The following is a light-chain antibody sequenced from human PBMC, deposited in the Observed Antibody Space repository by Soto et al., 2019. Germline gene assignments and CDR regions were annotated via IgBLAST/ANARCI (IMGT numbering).Light chain of an antibody. Sequence: EIVMTQSRATLSVSPGERSTLPCRASQSVSSNLAWYQQKPGQAPRTVIYGASTRATGIPARFSGSVYGTEFNLTISSLQSEDFAVYYRQQYNNWPRTFGQGTKVDIK. CDR2: GAS. CDR3: QQYNNWPRT. V-gene: IGKV3-15*01. CDR1: QSVSSN. J-gene: IGKJ1*01.